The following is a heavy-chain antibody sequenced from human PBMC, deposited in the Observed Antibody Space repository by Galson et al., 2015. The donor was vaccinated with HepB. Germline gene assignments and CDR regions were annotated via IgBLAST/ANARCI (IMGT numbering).Heavy chain of an antibody. CDR1: GDSVFSNRAA. Sequence: CAISGDSVFSNRAAWSWIRQSPSRGLEWLGRTYYRSKWYSDYAESVKSRITINPDPSRNQFSLQLNSVTPEDTAVYYCASHYSSGWFGGASFEDLGQGTLGPLSS. D-gene: IGHD6-19*01. V-gene: IGHV6-1*01. CDR2: TYYRSKWYS. J-gene: IGHJ4*02. CDR3: ASHYSSGWFGGASFED.